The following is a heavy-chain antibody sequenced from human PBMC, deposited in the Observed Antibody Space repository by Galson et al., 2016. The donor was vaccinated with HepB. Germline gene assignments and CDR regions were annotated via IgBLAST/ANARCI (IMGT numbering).Heavy chain of an antibody. CDR3: ATEYSAHDFGY. CDR1: GFTVSSNY. J-gene: IGHJ4*02. CDR2: IYSGGST. D-gene: IGHD5-12*01. Sequence: SLRLSCAASGFTVSSNYMSWVRQAPGKGLEWVSVIYSGGSTYYADSVKGRFTISRDNSKNTLYLQMNSLRAEDTAVYYCATEYSAHDFGYWGQGTLVTASS. V-gene: IGHV3-53*01.